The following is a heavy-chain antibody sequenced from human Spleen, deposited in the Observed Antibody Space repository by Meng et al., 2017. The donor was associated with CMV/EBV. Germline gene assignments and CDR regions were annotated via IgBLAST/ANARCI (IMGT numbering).Heavy chain of an antibody. CDR3: AKNYNYYYYTMDV. V-gene: IGHV3-23*01. Sequence: ETLSLTCTVSGGSVNSDDYYWTWIRQPPGKGLEWVSAISRSGGSTYYADSVKGRFTISRDNSKNTLYLQMSSLRAEDTAVYYCAKNYNYYYYTMDVWGQGTTVTVSS. D-gene: IGHD3-10*01. J-gene: IGHJ6*02. CDR1: GGSVNSDDYY. CDR2: ISRSGGST.